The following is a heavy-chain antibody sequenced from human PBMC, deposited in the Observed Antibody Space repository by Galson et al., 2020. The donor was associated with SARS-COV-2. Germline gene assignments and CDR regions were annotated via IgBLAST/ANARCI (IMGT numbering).Heavy chain of an antibody. V-gene: IGHV4-30-2*01. CDR1: GASISSGGYS. Sequence: SETLSLTCAVSGASISSGGYSWSWLRQPPGKGLEWNGYISHSGSTYYNPSLKSRVTISVDRSKNQFSLKLSSVTAADTAVYYCARFHYGEYAPEAFDIWGQGTMVTVSS. J-gene: IGHJ3*02. CDR3: ARFHYGEYAPEAFDI. CDR2: ISHSGST. D-gene: IGHD4-17*01.